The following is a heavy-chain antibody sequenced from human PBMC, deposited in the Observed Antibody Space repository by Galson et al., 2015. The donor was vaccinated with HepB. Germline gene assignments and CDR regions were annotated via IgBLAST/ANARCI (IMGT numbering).Heavy chain of an antibody. D-gene: IGHD3-22*01. CDR2: INPSGGST. Sequence: SVKVSCKASGYTFTSYYMHWVRQAPGQGLEWMGIINPSGGSTSYAQKFQGRVTMTRDTSTGTVYMELSSLRSEDTAVYYCARAKDFDSSGYYPGHAFDIWGQGTMVTVAS. J-gene: IGHJ3*02. CDR1: GYTFTSYY. V-gene: IGHV1-46*01. CDR3: ARAKDFDSSGYYPGHAFDI.